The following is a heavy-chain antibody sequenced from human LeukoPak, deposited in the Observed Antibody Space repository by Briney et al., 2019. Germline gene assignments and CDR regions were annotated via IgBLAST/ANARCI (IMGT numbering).Heavy chain of an antibody. D-gene: IGHD5-18*01. CDR1: GSTFSRYA. CDR2: ISESDGST. CDR3: ARGISQGYTFGSIEEDY. Sequence: PGGSLRLSCAASGSTFSRYAMSWVRQAPGKGLEWLSAISESDGSTYYADSVKGRFTISRDNSKNTLYLQMNRLGADDTAVYFCARGISQGYTFGSIEEDYWGQGTLVTVSS. V-gene: IGHV3-23*01. J-gene: IGHJ4*02.